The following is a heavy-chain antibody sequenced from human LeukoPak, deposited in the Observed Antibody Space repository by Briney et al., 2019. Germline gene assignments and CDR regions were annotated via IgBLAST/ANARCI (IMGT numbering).Heavy chain of an antibody. D-gene: IGHD2-2*01. V-gene: IGHV3-30-3*01. J-gene: IGHJ4*02. CDR3: ARDANYCSSTSCSYYFDY. CDR1: GFTFSSYA. CDR2: ISYDGSNK. Sequence: SGGSLRLSCAASGFTFSSYAMHWVRQAPGKGLEWVAVISYDGSNKYYAGSVKGRFTISRDNSKNTLYLQMNSLRAEDTAVYYCARDANYCSSTSCSYYFDYWGQGTLVTVSS.